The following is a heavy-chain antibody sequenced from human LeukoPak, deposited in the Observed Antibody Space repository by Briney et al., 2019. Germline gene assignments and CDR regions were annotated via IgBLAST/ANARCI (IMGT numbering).Heavy chain of an antibody. CDR1: GFTFSSYE. J-gene: IGHJ6*03. CDR2: INSDGSST. D-gene: IGHD5-18*01. V-gene: IGHV3-74*01. Sequence: GGSLRLSCAASGFTFSSYEMNWVRQAPGKGLVWVSRINSDGSSTSYADSVKGRFTISRDNAKNTLHLQMNSLRAEDTAVYYCARGQIGYSYGYFHYMDVWGKGTTVTISS. CDR3: ARGQIGYSYGYFHYMDV.